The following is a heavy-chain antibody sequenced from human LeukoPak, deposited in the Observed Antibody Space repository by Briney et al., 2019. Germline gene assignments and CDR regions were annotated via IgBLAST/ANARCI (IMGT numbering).Heavy chain of an antibody. D-gene: IGHD1-26*01. V-gene: IGHV1-58*02. J-gene: IGHJ6*02. CDR1: GFTFTSSA. CDR2: IVVGSGNT. CDR3: AASSGSYFNGMDV. Sequence: VASVKVSCKASGFTFTSSAMQWVRQACGQRLEWIGWIVVGSGNTNYAQKFQERVTITRDMSTSTAYMELSSLRSEDTAVYYCAASSGSYFNGMDVWGQGTTVTVSS.